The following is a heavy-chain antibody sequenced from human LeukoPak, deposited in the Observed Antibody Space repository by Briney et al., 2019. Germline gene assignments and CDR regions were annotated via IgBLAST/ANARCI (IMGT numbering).Heavy chain of an antibody. Sequence: SGPTLGKPTQTLTLTCTFSGFSLSTSGVGVGWIRQPPGKALEWLALIYWDDDKRYSPSLKSRLTITKDTSKNQVVLTMTNMDPVDTATYYCTHRCAGFTASNWFHPWGEGNLVTASS. CDR1: GFSLSTSGVG. V-gene: IGHV2-5*02. D-gene: IGHD2-21*02. CDR3: THRCAGFTASNWFHP. CDR2: IYWDDDK. J-gene: IGHJ5*02.